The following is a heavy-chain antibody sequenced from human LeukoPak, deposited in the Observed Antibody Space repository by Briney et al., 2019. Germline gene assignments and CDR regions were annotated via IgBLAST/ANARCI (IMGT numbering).Heavy chain of an antibody. Sequence: SETLSLTCTVSGGSISSGDYYWSWIRQPPGKGLEWIGYIYYSGSTYYNPSLKSRVTISVDTSKNQFSLKLSSVTAADTAVYYCARERYFDWFHIGGFDYWGQGTLVTVSS. CDR2: IYYSGST. CDR1: GGSISSGDYY. J-gene: IGHJ4*02. CDR3: ARERYFDWFHIGGFDY. V-gene: IGHV4-30-4*01. D-gene: IGHD3-9*01.